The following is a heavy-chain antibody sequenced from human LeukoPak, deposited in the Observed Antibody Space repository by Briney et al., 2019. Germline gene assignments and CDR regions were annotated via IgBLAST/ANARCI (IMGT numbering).Heavy chain of an antibody. V-gene: IGHV3-48*03. Sequence: PGGSLRLSCAASGFTFSSYEMNWVRQAPGKGLEWVSYISSSGSTIYYADSVKGRFTISRDSAKNSLYLQMNSLRAEDTAVYYCARVVLYAFDIWGQGTMVTVSS. CDR3: ARVVLYAFDI. D-gene: IGHD2-8*01. J-gene: IGHJ3*02. CDR2: ISSSGSTI. CDR1: GFTFSSYE.